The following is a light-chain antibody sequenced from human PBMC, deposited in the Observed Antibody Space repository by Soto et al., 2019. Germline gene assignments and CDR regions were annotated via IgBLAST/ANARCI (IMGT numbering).Light chain of an antibody. Sequence: DIQLTQSPSFLSASVGDRVTITCRASQGISSYLAWYQQKPGKAPKLLIYAASTLQSGVPSRFRGSGSVTEFTLTISSLQPEDFATYYCQQLNSYPITFGQGTRLEIK. CDR3: QQLNSYPIT. CDR1: QGISSY. CDR2: AAS. V-gene: IGKV1-9*01. J-gene: IGKJ5*01.